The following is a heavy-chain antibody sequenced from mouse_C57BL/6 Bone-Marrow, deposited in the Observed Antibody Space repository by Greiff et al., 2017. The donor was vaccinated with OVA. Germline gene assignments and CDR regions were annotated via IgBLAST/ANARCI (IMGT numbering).Heavy chain of an antibody. CDR3: ATYGNYPMDY. CDR1: GYTFTSYG. D-gene: IGHD2-1*01. CDR2: IYPRSGNT. J-gene: IGHJ4*01. Sequence: VQLQQSGAELARPGDSVKLSCTASGYTFTSYGISWVKQRTGQGLEWIGEIYPRSGNTYYNEKFKGKATLTADKSSSTAYMELRSLTSEDSAVYFCATYGNYPMDYWGQGTSVTVSS. V-gene: IGHV1-81*01.